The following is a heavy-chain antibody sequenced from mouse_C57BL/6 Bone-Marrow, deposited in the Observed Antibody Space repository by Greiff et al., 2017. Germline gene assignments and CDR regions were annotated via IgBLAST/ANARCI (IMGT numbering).Heavy chain of an antibody. CDR1: GYAFSSSW. J-gene: IGHJ2*01. CDR3: AHPFFDY. V-gene: IGHV1-82*01. CDR2: IYPGDGDT. Sequence: VQLQESGPELVKPGASVKISCKASGYAFSSSWMNWVKQRPGKGLEWIGRIYPGDGDTNYNVKFKGKATLTADKSSSTAYMQLSSLTSEDSAVYFCAHPFFDYWGQGTTLTVSS.